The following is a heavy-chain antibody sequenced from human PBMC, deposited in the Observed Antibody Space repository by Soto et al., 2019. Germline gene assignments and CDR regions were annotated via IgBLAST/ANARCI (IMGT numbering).Heavy chain of an antibody. Sequence: WASVKVSCKASGGTFSSYAISWVRQAPGQGLEWMGGIIPIFGTANYAQKFQGRVTITADESTSTAYMELSSLRSEDTAVYYCAADIVVVVAANAGYYYYGMDVWGQGTTVTVSS. CDR2: IIPIFGTA. CDR3: AADIVVVVAANAGYYYYGMDV. CDR1: GGTFSSYA. V-gene: IGHV1-69*13. D-gene: IGHD2-15*01. J-gene: IGHJ6*02.